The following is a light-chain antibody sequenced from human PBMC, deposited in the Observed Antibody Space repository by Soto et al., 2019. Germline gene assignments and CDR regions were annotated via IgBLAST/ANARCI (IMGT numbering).Light chain of an antibody. J-gene: IGLJ3*02. CDR3: CSYADSNTWV. Sequence: QSALTQPASVSGSPGQSITISCSGTSSDVGSYKLVSWYQQHPGKAPKLMISEVTKRPSGISTRFSGSKSGNTASLTISGLQPEDESDYYCCSYADSNTWVFGGGTKVTVL. CDR2: EVT. V-gene: IGLV2-23*02. CDR1: SSDVGSYKL.